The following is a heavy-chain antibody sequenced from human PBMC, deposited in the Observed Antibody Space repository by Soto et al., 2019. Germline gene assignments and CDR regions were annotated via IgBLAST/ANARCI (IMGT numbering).Heavy chain of an antibody. J-gene: IGHJ5*02. CDR3: ARQQDYCSGGSCYGWFDP. V-gene: IGHV4-39*01. CDR2: IYYSGST. D-gene: IGHD2-15*01. CDR1: GGSISSSSYY. Sequence: SETLSLTCTVSGGSISSSSYYWGWIRQPPGKGLEWIGSIYYSGSTYYNPSLKSRVTTSVDTSKNQFSLKLSSVTAADTAVYYCARQQDYCSGGSCYGWFDPWGQGTLVTVSS.